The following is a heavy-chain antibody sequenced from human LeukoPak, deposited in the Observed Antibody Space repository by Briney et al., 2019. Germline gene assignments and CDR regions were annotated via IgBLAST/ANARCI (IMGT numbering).Heavy chain of an antibody. Sequence: GGSLRLSCAASGFTFSSYAMSWVRQAPGKGLEWVSTISGSGGSTYHADSVKGRFTISRDNSKSTLYLQMNSLRAEDTAVYYCAKAPSGYCTNGVCYEPFDYWGQGTLVTVSS. CDR3: AKAPSGYCTNGVCYEPFDY. J-gene: IGHJ4*02. CDR2: ISGSGGST. D-gene: IGHD2-8*01. V-gene: IGHV3-23*01. CDR1: GFTFSSYA.